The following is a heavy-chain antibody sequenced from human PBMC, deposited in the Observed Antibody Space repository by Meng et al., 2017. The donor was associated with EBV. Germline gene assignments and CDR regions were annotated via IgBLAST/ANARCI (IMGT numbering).Heavy chain of an antibody. CDR1: GVSVTSGTYH. CDR2: IYDTGTT. CDR3: AKSRSSTPGVVDY. D-gene: IGHD3-10*01. V-gene: IGHV4-61*01. Sequence: VLLRESGLGMLSPTETLSLTCSVSGVSVTSGTYHWSWIRQSPGKGLEWIGYIYDTGTTIYNPSLKSRVSIFLETSKNLFSLKLYSVTTADTAVYYCAKSRSSTPGVVDYWGQGTLVTVSS. J-gene: IGHJ4*02.